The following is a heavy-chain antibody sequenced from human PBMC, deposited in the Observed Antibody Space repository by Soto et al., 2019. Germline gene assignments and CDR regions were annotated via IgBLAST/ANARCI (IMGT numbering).Heavy chain of an antibody. V-gene: IGHV3-74*01. D-gene: IGHD6-13*01. J-gene: IGHJ3*02. CDR1: GFTFSPFY. CDR2: INGDGTTT. Sequence: EVQLVESGGGLVQPGESLRLSCAASGFTFSPFYMHWVRQAPGKGLEWVSHINGDGTTTVYADSVKGRCTISRYNAKSTLYLQMSSMRTENTAVYSWFRDRGYPDSFDIWGQGTMVTVSS. CDR3: FRDRGYPDSFDI.